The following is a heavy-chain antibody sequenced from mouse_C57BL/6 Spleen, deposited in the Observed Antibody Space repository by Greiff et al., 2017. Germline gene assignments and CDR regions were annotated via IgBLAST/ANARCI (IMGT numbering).Heavy chain of an antibody. D-gene: IGHD1-1*01. CDR2: INPSSGYT. V-gene: IGHV1-4*01. CDR3: ARSYYCSSLWFAY. J-gene: IGHJ3*01. Sequence: VKVVESGAELARPGASVKMSCKASGYTFTSYTMHWVTQRPGQGLEWIGYINPSSGYTKYNQKFKDKATLTAAKSSSTAYMQLSSLTSEDSAVYYCARSYYCSSLWFAYWGQGTLVTVSA. CDR1: GYTFTSYT.